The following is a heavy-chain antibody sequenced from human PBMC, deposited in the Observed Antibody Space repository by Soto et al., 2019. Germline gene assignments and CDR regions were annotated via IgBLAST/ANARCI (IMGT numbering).Heavy chain of an antibody. V-gene: IGHV1-69*01. Sequence: QVQLVQSGAEVKKPGSSVKVSCKASGGTFSTYAISWVRQAPGQGLEWVGGIIPIFGTANYAQQFQGRVTITADESTSTAYMELSSLRSEDTAVYYCARAAYSYGTAYLSYYYGMDVWGQGTTVTVSS. CDR1: GGTFSTYA. D-gene: IGHD5-18*01. CDR3: ARAAYSYGTAYLSYYYGMDV. J-gene: IGHJ6*02. CDR2: IIPIFGTA.